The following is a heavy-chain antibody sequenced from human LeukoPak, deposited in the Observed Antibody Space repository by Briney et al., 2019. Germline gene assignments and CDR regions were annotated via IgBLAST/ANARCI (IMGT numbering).Heavy chain of an antibody. V-gene: IGHV3-13*05. CDR2: ISTASNP. CDR3: ARELGIEGYWYFDL. CDR1: GFTVRSYD. J-gene: IGHJ2*01. Sequence: GGSLRLSCAASGFTVRSYDMHWVRQVAGKDLEWVSAISTASNPHYAASVQGRFTIFRANAENSLYLQMNSLSAEDTAVYYCARELGIEGYWYFDLWGRGTLVTVSS. D-gene: IGHD7-27*01.